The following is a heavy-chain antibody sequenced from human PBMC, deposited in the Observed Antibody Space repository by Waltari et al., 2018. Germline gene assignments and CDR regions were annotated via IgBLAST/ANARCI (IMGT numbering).Heavy chain of an antibody. V-gene: IGHV4-34*01. D-gene: IGHD2-15*01. J-gene: IGHJ4*02. CDR3: ARGVPILVSKYCSGGSCYGGFDY. Sequence: QVQLQQWGAGLLKPSETLSLTCAVYGGSFSGYYWSWIRQPPGKGLEWIGEINHSGSTNYNPSLKSRVTISVDTSKNQFSLKLRSVTAADTAVYYCARGVPILVSKYCSGGSCYGGFDYWGQGTLVTVSS. CDR2: INHSGST. CDR1: GGSFSGYY.